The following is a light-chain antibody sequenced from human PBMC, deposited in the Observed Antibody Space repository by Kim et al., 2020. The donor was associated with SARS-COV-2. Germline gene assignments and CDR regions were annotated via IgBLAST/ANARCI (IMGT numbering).Light chain of an antibody. CDR2: EDN. V-gene: IGLV6-57*03. Sequence: PVTNTCTRSSGSIASNYVQWYQQRPGSAPTTVIYEDNQRPSGVPDRFSGSIDSSSNSASLTISGLKTEDEADYYCQSYDSSNHVVFGGGTQLTVL. CDR3: QSYDSSNHVV. CDR1: SGSIASNY. J-gene: IGLJ2*01.